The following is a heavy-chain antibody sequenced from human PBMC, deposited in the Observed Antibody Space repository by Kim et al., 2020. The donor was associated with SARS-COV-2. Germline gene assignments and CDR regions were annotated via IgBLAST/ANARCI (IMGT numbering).Heavy chain of an antibody. D-gene: IGHD7-27*01. CDR3: AREDWGDLDI. J-gene: IGHJ3*02. CDR2: IRQDGSEN. CDR1: GFTFTTYW. Sequence: GGSLRLSCAASGFTFTTYWMAWVRQPPGKEMQWVANIRQDGSENDYVDSVKGRFTISIDNAKNSLYLQMNSLRVEDTAVYYCAREDWGDLDIWGQGIMVTVSS. V-gene: IGHV3-7*03.